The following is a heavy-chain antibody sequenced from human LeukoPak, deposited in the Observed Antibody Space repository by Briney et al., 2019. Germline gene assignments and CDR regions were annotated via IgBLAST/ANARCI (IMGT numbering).Heavy chain of an antibody. CDR2: IIPIFGTA. V-gene: IGHV1-69*13. J-gene: IGHJ4*02. CDR1: GGTFSSYA. Sequence: SVKVSCKASGGTFSSYAISWVRQAPGQGLEWMGGIIPIFGTANYAQKFQGRVTITADESTSTAYMELSSLRSEDTAVYCCARDHYYGSGRPIYYFDYWGQGTLVTVSS. CDR3: ARDHYYGSGRPIYYFDY. D-gene: IGHD3-10*01.